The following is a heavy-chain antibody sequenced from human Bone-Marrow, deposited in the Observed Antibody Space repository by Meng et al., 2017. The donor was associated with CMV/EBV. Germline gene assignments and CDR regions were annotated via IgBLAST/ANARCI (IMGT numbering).Heavy chain of an antibody. V-gene: IGHV3-74*01. J-gene: IGHJ4*02. CDR1: GFTFNTYW. CDR2: ITSDGSST. CDR3: AREYRLKYDSSGFDF. D-gene: IGHD3-22*01. Sequence: GESLKISCAASGFTFNTYWMHWVRRAPGKGLVWVSRITSDGSSTTYADSVKGRFTISRDNSKNTLYLQMNSLGAEDTAVYYCAREYRLKYDSSGFDFWGQGTLVTVSS.